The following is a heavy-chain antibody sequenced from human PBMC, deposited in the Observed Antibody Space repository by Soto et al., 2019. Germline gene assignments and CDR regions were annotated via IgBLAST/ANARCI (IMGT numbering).Heavy chain of an antibody. CDR2: ISPHNGNA. Sequence: SVEVSFKTSCYPFTSNRLSWVRRAPGQGLEWMGWISPHNGNAKYAQKFQDRVTMTADTAASTVYMELRSLRSDDSAVFYCARDRSGWYDFWGQGTLVTLSS. CDR1: CYPFTSNR. J-gene: IGHJ4*02. D-gene: IGHD6-19*01. CDR3: ARDRSGWYDF. V-gene: IGHV1-18*01.